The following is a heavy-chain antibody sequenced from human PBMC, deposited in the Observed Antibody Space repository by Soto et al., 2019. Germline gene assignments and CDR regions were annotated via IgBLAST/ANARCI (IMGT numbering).Heavy chain of an antibody. V-gene: IGHV3-23*01. J-gene: IGHJ6*02. CDR2: ISGSGGST. CDR1: GFTFSSYA. D-gene: IGHD5-12*01. CDR3: AKANSGYDYGYYYGMDV. Sequence: PGGSLRLSCAASGFTFSSYAMSWVRQAPGKGLEWVSAISGSGGSTYYADSVKGRFTISRDNSKNTLYLQMNSLRAEDTAVYYCAKANSGYDYGYYYGMDVWGQGTTVTVSS.